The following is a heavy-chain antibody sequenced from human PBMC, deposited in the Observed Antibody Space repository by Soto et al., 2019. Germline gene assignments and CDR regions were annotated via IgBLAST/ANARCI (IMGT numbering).Heavy chain of an antibody. D-gene: IGHD2-15*01. CDR1: GFIFSNYG. CDR3: AKRGGVVGGSEHPFFEY. J-gene: IGHJ4*02. Sequence: QVQLVESGGGVVQPGKSLRLSCAASGFIFSNYGMHWVRQAPGKGLEWVALISFDGKNRNYADSVKGRFTIYRDNPKNEMYLEMKSLRSEDTAFYYCAKRGGVVGGSEHPFFEYWGQGTLVTVSS. V-gene: IGHV3-30*18. CDR2: ISFDGKNR.